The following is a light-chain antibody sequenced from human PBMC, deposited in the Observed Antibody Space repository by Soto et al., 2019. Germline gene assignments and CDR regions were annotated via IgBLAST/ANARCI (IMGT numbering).Light chain of an antibody. CDR2: DAS. CDR1: QDIYKY. CDR3: QQYGSSPYT. V-gene: IGKV1-33*01. Sequence: DIQMTQSPSSLSAAVGDRVTFTCQASQDIYKYLNWYQQKPGKAPKLLIYDASSRATGIPDRFSGSGSGTDYTLTISRLEPEDFAVYYCQQYGSSPYTFGQGTKLEIK. J-gene: IGKJ2*01.